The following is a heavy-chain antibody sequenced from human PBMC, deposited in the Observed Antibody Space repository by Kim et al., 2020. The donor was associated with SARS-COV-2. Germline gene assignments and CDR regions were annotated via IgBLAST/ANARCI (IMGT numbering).Heavy chain of an antibody. CDR1: GYTFTSYA. J-gene: IGHJ5*02. CDR3: ARGWSCYYDSSGYGYNWFDP. V-gene: IGHV7-4-1*02. CDR2: INTNTGNP. D-gene: IGHD3-22*01. Sequence: ASVKVSCKASGYTFTSYAMNWVRQAPGQGLEWMGWINTNTGNPTYAQGFTGRVVFSMDTSASTAYLQISSLKAEDTAVYYCARGWSCYYDSSGYGYNWFDPWGQGTLVTVSS.